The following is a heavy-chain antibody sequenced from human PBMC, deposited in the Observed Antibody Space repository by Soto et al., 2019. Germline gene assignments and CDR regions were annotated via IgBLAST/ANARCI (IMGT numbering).Heavy chain of an antibody. V-gene: IGHV3-48*03. J-gene: IGHJ4*02. CDR2: ISIGARSI. D-gene: IGHD4-17*01. Sequence: GGSLRLSCAASGLTLSNFETDWVRQAPGKGLEWIAYISIGARSIHYADSVRGRLTISREDAENSVFLQMDRLSAEDTAVYFCATRSSDYYFYWGQGTLVTVSS. CDR1: GLTLSNFE. CDR3: ATRSSDYYFY.